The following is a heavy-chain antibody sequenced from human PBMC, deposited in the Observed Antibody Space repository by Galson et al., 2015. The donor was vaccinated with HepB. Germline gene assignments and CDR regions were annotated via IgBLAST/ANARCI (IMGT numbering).Heavy chain of an antibody. CDR3: ARGDRSGYSVGHAFDI. CDR1: GGTFSSDT. CDR2: VIPILTIA. Sequence: SVKVSCKASGGTFSSDTISWVRQAPGQGLEWMGRVIPILTIANYAQRFQGRVTITADKPTSTVYMELSSLRSEDTAVYYCARGDRSGYSVGHAFDIWGQGTMVTVSS. V-gene: IGHV1-69*02. J-gene: IGHJ3*02. D-gene: IGHD3-3*01.